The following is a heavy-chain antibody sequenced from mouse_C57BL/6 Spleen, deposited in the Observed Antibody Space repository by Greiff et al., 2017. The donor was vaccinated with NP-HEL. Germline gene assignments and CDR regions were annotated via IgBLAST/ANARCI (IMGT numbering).Heavy chain of an antibody. CDR2: ISSGSSTI. V-gene: IGHV5-17*01. CDR3: ARHYGGEGYFDV. Sequence: EVMLVESGGGLVKPGGSLKLSCAASGFTFSDYGMHWVRQAPEKGLEWVAYISSGSSTIYYADTVKGRFTISRDNAKNTLFLQMTSLRSEDTAMYYCARHYGGEGYFDVWGTGTTVTVSS. D-gene: IGHD1-1*01. CDR1: GFTFSDYG. J-gene: IGHJ1*03.